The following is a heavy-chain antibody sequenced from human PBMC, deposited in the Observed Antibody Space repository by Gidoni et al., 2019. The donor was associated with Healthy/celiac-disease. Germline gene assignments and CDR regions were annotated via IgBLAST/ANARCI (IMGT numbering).Heavy chain of an antibody. Sequence: QVQLQESGPGLVKPSATLSLTCTVSGGSISSYYWSWIRQPPGKGLEWIGYIYYSGSTNYNPSLKSRVTISVDTSKNQFSLKLSSVTAADTAVYYCAREDYDSGGFDYWGQGTLVTVSS. J-gene: IGHJ4*02. D-gene: IGHD3-22*01. CDR1: GGSISSYY. CDR2: IYYSGST. V-gene: IGHV4-59*01. CDR3: AREDYDSGGFDY.